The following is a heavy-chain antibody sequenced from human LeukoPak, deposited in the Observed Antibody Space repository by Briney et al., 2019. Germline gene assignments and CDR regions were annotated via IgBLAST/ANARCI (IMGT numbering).Heavy chain of an antibody. CDR3: ARSGGSGTYYDGSFDY. D-gene: IGHD1-26*01. V-gene: IGHV4-4*07. J-gene: IGHJ4*02. CDR2: IYTSGNT. Sequence: SETLSLTCSVSGGSITSYYWSWIRQAAGKGLEWIGRIYTSGNTNYNPSLRSRVTMSVDTSKNQFSLKLYSVTAADTAVYYCARSGGSGTYYDGSFDYWGQGTLVTVSS. CDR1: GGSITSYY.